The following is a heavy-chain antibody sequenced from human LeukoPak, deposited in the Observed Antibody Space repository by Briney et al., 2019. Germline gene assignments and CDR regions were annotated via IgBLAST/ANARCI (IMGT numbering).Heavy chain of an antibody. J-gene: IGHJ4*02. V-gene: IGHV4-59*01. CDR2: INYSGST. CDR1: GASLSNYY. D-gene: IGHD4-17*01. Sequence: TPSETLSLTCTVSGASLSNYYWSWIRQPPGKGLEWLAYINYSGSTRYNPSLQSRVTILVDTSKNQFSLRLNSVTAADTAVYFCARGRYGDDGHYWGQGTLVTVSS. CDR3: ARGRYGDDGHY.